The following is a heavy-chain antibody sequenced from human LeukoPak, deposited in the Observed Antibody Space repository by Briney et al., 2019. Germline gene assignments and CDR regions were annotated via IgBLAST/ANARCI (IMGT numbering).Heavy chain of an antibody. D-gene: IGHD4-17*01. Sequence: ASVKVSCKASGYTFTGYYMHWVRQAPGQGLEWMGWINPNSGGTNYAQKFQGRVTMTRDTSISTAYMELSRLRSDDTAVYYCASRPQDGHDPAENFDYWAREPWSPSPQ. CDR3: ASRPQDGHDPAENFDY. CDR1: GYTFTGYY. CDR2: INPNSGGT. V-gene: IGHV1-2*02. J-gene: IGHJ4*02.